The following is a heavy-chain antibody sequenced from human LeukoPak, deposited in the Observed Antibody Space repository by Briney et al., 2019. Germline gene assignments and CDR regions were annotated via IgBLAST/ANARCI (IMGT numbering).Heavy chain of an antibody. CDR3: ARLSSTDFDS. V-gene: IGHV4-38-2*02. D-gene: IGHD2-2*01. CDR1: GYSISSGYY. J-gene: IGHJ4*02. Sequence: PSETLSLTCTVSGYSISSGYYWGWIRQPPGKGLEWIGSIYHSGSTYYNPSLKSRVTISVDTSKNQFSLKLSSVTAADTAVYFCARLSSTDFDSWGQGTLVTVSS. CDR2: IYHSGST.